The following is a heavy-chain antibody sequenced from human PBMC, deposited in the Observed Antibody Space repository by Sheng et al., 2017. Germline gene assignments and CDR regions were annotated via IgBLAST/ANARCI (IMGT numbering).Heavy chain of an antibody. V-gene: IGHV4-34*01. CDR1: GGSFSGYY. Sequence: QVQLQQWGAGLLKPSETLSLTCAVYGGSFSGYYWSWIRQPPGKGLEWIGEINHSGSTNYNPSLKSRVTISVDTSKNQFSLKLSSVTAADTAVYYCAILYNFHFDYWGQGTLVTVSS. J-gene: IGHJ4*02. CDR2: INHSGST. CDR3: AILYNFHFDY. D-gene: IGHD1-20*01.